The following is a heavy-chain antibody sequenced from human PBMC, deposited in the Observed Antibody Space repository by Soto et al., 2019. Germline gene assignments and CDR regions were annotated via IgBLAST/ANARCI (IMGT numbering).Heavy chain of an antibody. Sequence: QVQLVQSGAEVKKPGSSVKVSCKASGGTFSSYAISWVRQAPGQGLEWMGGIIPIFGTANYAQKFQGRVTITADESTSTAYMELSSLRSEDTAVYYCAPTRGYCSGGSCYPNWFDPCGQGTLVTVSS. CDR3: APTRGYCSGGSCYPNWFDP. CDR1: GGTFSSYA. D-gene: IGHD2-15*01. CDR2: IIPIFGTA. V-gene: IGHV1-69*01. J-gene: IGHJ5*02.